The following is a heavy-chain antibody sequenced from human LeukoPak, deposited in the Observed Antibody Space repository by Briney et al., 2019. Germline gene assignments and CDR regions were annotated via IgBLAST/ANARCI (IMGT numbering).Heavy chain of an antibody. V-gene: IGHV3-33*01. CDR2: IRYDGGNE. CDR3: SRWYMSFSGGCSSSDVFEP. CDR1: GFTFSYYG. D-gene: IGHD2-15*01. J-gene: IGHJ5*02. Sequence: GGSLRLSCAASGFTFSYYGMHWVRQAPGKGLEWVALIRYDGGNEYYAESVKGRFTISRDNSKNTLYLHMNSLRGEDTAVYYWSRWYMSFSGGCSSSDVFEPCGQGALVTVSS.